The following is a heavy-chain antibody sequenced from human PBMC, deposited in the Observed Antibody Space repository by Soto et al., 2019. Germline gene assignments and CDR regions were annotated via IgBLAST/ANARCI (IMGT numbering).Heavy chain of an antibody. V-gene: IGHV3-21*06. CDR3: ARESEDLTSNFDY. J-gene: IGHJ4*02. Sequence: EVQLVESGGGLVKPGGSLRLSCAASGFTFTRYSMNWVRQAPGKGLEWVSSISSTTSCIYYGDSMKGRFTISRDNAKNSLYLEMNSLRAEDTAVYYCARESEDLTSNFDYWGQGTLVTVSS. CDR2: ISSTTSCI. CDR1: GFTFTRYS.